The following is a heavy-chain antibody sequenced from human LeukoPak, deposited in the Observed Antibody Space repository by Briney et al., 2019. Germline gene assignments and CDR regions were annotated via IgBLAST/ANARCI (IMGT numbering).Heavy chain of an antibody. CDR2: INTNTGNP. Sequence: ASVKVSCKASGYTFTSYGISWVRQAPGQGLEWMGWINTNTGNPTYAQGFTGRFVFSLDTSVSTAYLQISSLKAEDTAVYYCGSFDYSSGWYDWFDPWGQGTLVTVSS. J-gene: IGHJ5*02. D-gene: IGHD6-19*01. CDR3: GSFDYSSGWYDWFDP. CDR1: GYTFTSYG. V-gene: IGHV7-4-1*02.